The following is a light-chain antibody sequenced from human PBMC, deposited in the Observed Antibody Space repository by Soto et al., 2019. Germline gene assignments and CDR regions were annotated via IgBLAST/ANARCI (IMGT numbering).Light chain of an antibody. CDR2: WAS. Sequence: MVMTQSPDSLAVSMSERATISCKSSQTMSCTSILKTCLAWYQQRPGQPPKLLIYWASIRGSGVPDRLSGSGFGTDFTLTISSLQTEDVAVYYCQEYFSYPLTFCGGSKV. CDR1: QTMSCTSILKTC. CDR3: QEYFSYPLT. J-gene: IGKJ4*01. V-gene: IGKV4-1*01.